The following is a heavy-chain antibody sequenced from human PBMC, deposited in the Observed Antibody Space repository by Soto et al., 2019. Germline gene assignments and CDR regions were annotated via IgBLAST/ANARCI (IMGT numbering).Heavy chain of an antibody. CDR2: ISSRSSYI. CDR1: GFTFNIHN. V-gene: IGHV3-21*01. CDR3: ARDNVPSDFFDS. D-gene: IGHD2-8*01. J-gene: IGHJ4*02. Sequence: XVSLRLSCSASGFTFNIHNINWVLQAPGKGLEWVSSISSRSSYIYYSDSVKGRFTISRDNAKNSLYLQMNSLRAEDTAVYYCARDNVPSDFFDSWGQGTLVTVSS.